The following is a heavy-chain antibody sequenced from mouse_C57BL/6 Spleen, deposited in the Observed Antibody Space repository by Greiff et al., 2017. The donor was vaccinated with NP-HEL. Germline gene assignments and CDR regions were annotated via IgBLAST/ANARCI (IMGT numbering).Heavy chain of an antibody. V-gene: IGHV1-26*01. CDR1: GYTFTDYY. CDR3: ARGGQGVDY. CDR2: INPNNGGT. Sequence: EVQLQQSGPELVKPGASVKISCKASGYTFTDYYMNWVKQSHGKSLEWIGDINPNNGGTSYNQKFKGKATLTVDKSSSTAYMELRSLTSEDSAVYCCARGGQGVDYWGQGTTLTVSS. D-gene: IGHD3-1*01. J-gene: IGHJ2*01.